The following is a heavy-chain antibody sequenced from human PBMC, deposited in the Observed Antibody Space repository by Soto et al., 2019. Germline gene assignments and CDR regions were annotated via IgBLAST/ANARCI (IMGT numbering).Heavy chain of an antibody. Sequence: GASVKVSCKASGYTFTSYGISWVRQAPGQGLEWMGWISAYNGNTNYAQKLQGRVTMTTDTSTSTAYMELRSLRSDDTAVYYCAATLGYCISTSCQYYYYGMDVWGQGTTVTVSS. CDR2: ISAYNGNT. CDR3: AATLGYCISTSCQYYYYGMDV. V-gene: IGHV1-18*01. CDR1: GYTFTSYG. J-gene: IGHJ6*02. D-gene: IGHD2-2*01.